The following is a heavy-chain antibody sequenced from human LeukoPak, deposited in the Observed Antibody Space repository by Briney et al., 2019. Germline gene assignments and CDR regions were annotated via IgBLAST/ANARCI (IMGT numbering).Heavy chain of an antibody. CDR1: GFTFSSYW. D-gene: IGHD2-15*01. J-gene: IGHJ4*02. V-gene: IGHV3-7*03. CDR3: AKARDIVVVVADY. CDR2: IKQDGSEK. Sequence: GGSLRLSCAASGFTFSSYWMSWVRQAPGKGLEWVANIKQDGSEKYYVDSVKGRFTISRDNAKNSLYLQMNSLRAEDTAVYYCAKARDIVVVVADYWGQGTLVTVSS.